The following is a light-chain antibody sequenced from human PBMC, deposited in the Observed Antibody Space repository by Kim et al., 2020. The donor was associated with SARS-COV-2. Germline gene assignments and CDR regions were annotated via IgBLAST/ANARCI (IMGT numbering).Light chain of an antibody. CDR3: QSYDNTNRGV. CDR1: SGSIDNNF. J-gene: IGLJ3*02. V-gene: IGLV6-57*03. Sequence: KTVTISCTRSSGSIDNNFVQWYQQRPGSAPTIVIYEDNLRPSGVPDRFSGSIDISSNSASLTISGLKTEDEADYHCQSYDNTNRGVFGGGTQLTVL. CDR2: EDN.